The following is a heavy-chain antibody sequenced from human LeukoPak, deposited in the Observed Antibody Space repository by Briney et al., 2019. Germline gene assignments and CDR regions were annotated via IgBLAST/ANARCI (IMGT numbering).Heavy chain of an antibody. Sequence: TGGSLRLSCAASGFTLNSYGIHWVRQAPGKGLEWVAVIWYDGNRKYYADSVKGRFTISRDTSKNTVCLQMDSLRAEDTAVYYCAKLRAATVVTPGYVDYWGQGTLVTVSS. D-gene: IGHD4-23*01. CDR2: IWYDGNRK. V-gene: IGHV3-33*06. CDR1: GFTLNSYG. CDR3: AKLRAATVVTPGYVDY. J-gene: IGHJ4*02.